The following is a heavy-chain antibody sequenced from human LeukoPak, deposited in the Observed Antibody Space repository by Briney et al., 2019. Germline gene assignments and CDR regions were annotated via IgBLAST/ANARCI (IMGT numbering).Heavy chain of an antibody. CDR1: GYTFTGYY. D-gene: IGHD4-17*01. V-gene: IGHV1-2*02. CDR3: ARQDGDLDY. J-gene: IGHJ4*02. Sequence: ASVKVSCKTSGYTFTGYYIYWVRQAPGQGLEWMRWINPNSDDTSYAQKFQGRVTMTRDTSVSTAYMELSRLSSDDTAVYYCARQDGDLDYWGQGTLVTVSS. CDR2: INPNSDDT.